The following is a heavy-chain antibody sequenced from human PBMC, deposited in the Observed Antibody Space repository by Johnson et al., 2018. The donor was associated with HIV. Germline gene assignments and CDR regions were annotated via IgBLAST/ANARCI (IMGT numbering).Heavy chain of an antibody. Sequence: QMLLVESGGGVVQPGRSLRLSCAASGFTFSSYAMHWVRQAPGKGLEWVALMCSFCGCIYYRECVEGGLSVDRDDRHNMLYLQMNSLRAEDTAVYYCAKERSTYLNVWWGRDGSASYVIWGQWRMVTVS. D-gene: IGHD2-8*02. CDR2: MCSFCGCI. V-gene: IGHV3-30-3*02. J-gene: IGHJ3*02. CDR1: GFTFSSYA. CDR3: AKERSTYLNVWWGRDGSASYVI.